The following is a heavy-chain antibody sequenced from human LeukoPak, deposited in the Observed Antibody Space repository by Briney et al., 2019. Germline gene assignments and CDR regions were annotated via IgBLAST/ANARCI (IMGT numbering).Heavy chain of an antibody. J-gene: IGHJ4*02. CDR1: KFTFSSYW. CDR2: IKQDGSEK. V-gene: IGHV3-7*03. CDR3: AKDGEGALGNYFDY. D-gene: IGHD3-16*01. Sequence: GGSLRLSCAASKFTFSSYWMSWVRQAPGKGLEWVANIKQDGSEKYYVDSVKGRFTISRDNSKNTLYLQMNSLRAEDTAVYYCAKDGEGALGNYFDYWGQGTLVTVSS.